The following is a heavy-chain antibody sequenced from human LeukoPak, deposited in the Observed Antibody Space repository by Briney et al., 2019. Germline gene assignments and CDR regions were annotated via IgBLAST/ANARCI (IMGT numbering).Heavy chain of an antibody. CDR2: VSAYNGNT. CDR3: ARAGEYCSGGSCYGAFDI. Sequence: ASVKVSCKASGYTFTSYGINWVRQAPGQGLVWMGWVSAYNGNTNYVQKLQGRVTMTTDTSTSTAYMELRSLRSDDTAVYYCARAGEYCSGGSCYGAFDIWGQGTMVTVSS. V-gene: IGHV1-18*01. CDR1: GYTFTSYG. J-gene: IGHJ3*02. D-gene: IGHD2-15*01.